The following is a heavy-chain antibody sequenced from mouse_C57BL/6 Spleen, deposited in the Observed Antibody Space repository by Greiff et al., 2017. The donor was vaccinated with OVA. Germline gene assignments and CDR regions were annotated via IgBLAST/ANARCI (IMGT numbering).Heavy chain of an antibody. D-gene: IGHD3-2*01. CDR1: GYTFTDYY. Sequence: EVQLQQSGPELVKPGASVKISCKASGYTFTDYYMNWVKQSHGKSLEWIGDINPNNGGTSYNQKFKGKATLTVDKSSSTAYMELRSLTSEDSAVYYCARFGFDRVDYWGQGTTLTVSS. J-gene: IGHJ2*01. CDR2: INPNNGGT. V-gene: IGHV1-26*01. CDR3: ARFGFDRVDY.